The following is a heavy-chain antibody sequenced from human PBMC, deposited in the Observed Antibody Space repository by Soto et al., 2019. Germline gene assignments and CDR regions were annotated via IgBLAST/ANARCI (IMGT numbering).Heavy chain of an antibody. CDR3: ARRPHCSGGICYYGLDN. J-gene: IGHJ4*02. CDR2: MNPDSGHA. CDR1: GYTFTNSD. Sequence: QVQLVQSGAEVKKPGASVKVSCKASGYTFTNSDINWVRQAPGQGLEWMGWMNPDSGHAAYAQKFQGRVTLTTSTSTSTVYMEMRSLGSGDSAVYYFARRPHCSGGICYYGLDNWGQGTLVTVSS. D-gene: IGHD2-15*01. V-gene: IGHV1-8*01.